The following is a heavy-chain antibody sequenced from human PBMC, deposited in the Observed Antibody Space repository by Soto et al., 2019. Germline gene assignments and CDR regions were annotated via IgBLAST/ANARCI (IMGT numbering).Heavy chain of an antibody. CDR1: GYTFTSYA. Sequence: ASVKVSCKASGYTFTSYAMHWVRQAPGQRLEWMGWINAGNGNTKYSQKFQGRVTITRDTSASTAYMELSSLRSEDTAVYYSGSTNYHPSLKSRVTISVDTSKNQFSLKLSSVTAADTAVYYCARDGRGYCSGGSCLFALPHSYAFDIWGQGTMVTVSS. V-gene: IGHV1-3*01. J-gene: IGHJ3*02. CDR3: GSTNYHPSLKSRVTISVDTSKNQFSLKLSSVTAADTAVYYCARDGRGYCSGGSCLFALPHSYAFDI. D-gene: IGHD3-10*01. CDR2: INAGNGNT.